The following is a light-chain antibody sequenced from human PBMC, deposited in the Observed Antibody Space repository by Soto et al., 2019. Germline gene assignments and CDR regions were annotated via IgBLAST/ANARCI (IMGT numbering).Light chain of an antibody. J-gene: IGKJ5*01. CDR1: QGISGW. CDR2: DAS. Sequence: IRLTQSPSTLSSSVGDRVTITCQASQGISGWLAWYKQKPGKAPKLLIYDASSLESGVPSRFRGSGSGTEFTLTITSLQPEDFETYYCQQLNSFPITFGQGTRLEIK. CDR3: QQLNSFPIT. V-gene: IGKV1-5*01.